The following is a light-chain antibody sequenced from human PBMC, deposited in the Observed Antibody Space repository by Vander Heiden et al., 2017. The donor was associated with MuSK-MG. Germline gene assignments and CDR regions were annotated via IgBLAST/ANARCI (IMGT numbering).Light chain of an antibody. CDR3: AAWNDRLSGWV. Sequence: QSVLTQPPSASATPGPRVTISCSGSSSDIGRYAGNWYQQVPGTAPKLLIYETNHRPSGVPDRFSGSKSGTSASLAISGLQSEDEADYYCAAWNDRLSGWVFGGGTKLTVL. J-gene: IGLJ3*02. CDR1: SSDIGRYA. CDR2: ETN. V-gene: IGLV1-44*01.